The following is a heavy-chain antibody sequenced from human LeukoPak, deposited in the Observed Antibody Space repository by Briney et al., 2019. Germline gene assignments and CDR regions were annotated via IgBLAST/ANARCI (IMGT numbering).Heavy chain of an antibody. Sequence: SETLSLTCTVSGGSISSSSYYWGWIRQPPRKGLEWIASIYYSGSTYYNPSLKSRVTISVDTSKNQFSLRLSSVTAADTAVYYCATEEFVRSGSYSSHLDYWGQGTLVTVSS. J-gene: IGHJ4*02. D-gene: IGHD1-26*01. CDR2: IYYSGST. CDR3: ATEEFVRSGSYSSHLDY. V-gene: IGHV4-39*02. CDR1: GGSISSSSYY.